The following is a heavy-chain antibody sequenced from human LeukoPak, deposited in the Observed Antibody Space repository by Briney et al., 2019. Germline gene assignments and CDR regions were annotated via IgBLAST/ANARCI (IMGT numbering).Heavy chain of an antibody. CDR2: IYNSGTT. Sequence: SETLSLTCTVSGGSISSYYWSWIRQPPGKGLEWIGYIYNSGTTYYNPSLESRVTISGDTSKNQFSLKLSSVTAADTAVYYCARTAGWSYGFDYWGQGTLVTVSS. V-gene: IGHV4-4*09. D-gene: IGHD3-16*01. CDR1: GGSISSYY. CDR3: ARTAGWSYGFDY. J-gene: IGHJ4*02.